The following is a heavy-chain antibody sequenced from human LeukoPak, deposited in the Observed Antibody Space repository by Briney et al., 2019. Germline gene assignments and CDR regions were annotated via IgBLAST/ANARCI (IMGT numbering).Heavy chain of an antibody. CDR1: GFTVSSNY. V-gene: IGHV3-66*01. Sequence: GGSLRLSCAASGFTVSSNYMSWVRQAPGKGLEWVSVIYSGGSTYYADSVKGRFTISRDNSKNTLYLQMNSLRAEDTAVYYCAREDRITMVRGVQYWGQGTLVAVSS. D-gene: IGHD3-10*01. CDR2: IYSGGST. J-gene: IGHJ4*02. CDR3: AREDRITMVRGVQY.